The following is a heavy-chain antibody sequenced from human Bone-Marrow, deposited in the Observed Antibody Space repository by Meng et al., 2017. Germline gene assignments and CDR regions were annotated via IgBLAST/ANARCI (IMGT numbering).Heavy chain of an antibody. CDR1: GFTFSNAW. D-gene: IGHD3-16*01. CDR3: TTKQGGDYYYYGMDV. CDR2: IKSKTDGGTT. V-gene: IGHV3-15*01. Sequence: GESLKISCAASGFTFSNAWMSWVRQAPGKGLEWVGRIKSKTDGGTTDYAAPVKGRFTISRDDSKNTLYLQMNSLKTEDTAVYYCTTKQGGDYYYYGMDVWGQGNTVTGAS. J-gene: IGHJ6*01.